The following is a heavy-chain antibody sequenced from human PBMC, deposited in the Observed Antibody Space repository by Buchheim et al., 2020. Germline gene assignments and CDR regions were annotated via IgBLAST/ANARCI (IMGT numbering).Heavy chain of an antibody. V-gene: IGHV3-48*04. CDR3: AREAQNYDFWSGYYMGDFHY. D-gene: IGHD3-3*01. CDR1: GFTFSSYS. Sequence: EVQLVESGGGLVQPGGSLRLSCAASGFTFSSYSMNWVRQAPGKGLEWVSYISSSSSTIYYADSVKGRFTISRDNAKNTLYLQMNSLRAEDTAVYYCAREAQNYDFWSGYYMGDFHYWGQGTL. J-gene: IGHJ4*02. CDR2: ISSSSSTI.